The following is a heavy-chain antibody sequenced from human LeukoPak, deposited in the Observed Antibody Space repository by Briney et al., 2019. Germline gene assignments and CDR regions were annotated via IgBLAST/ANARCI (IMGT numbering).Heavy chain of an antibody. CDR3: ARSITMVRGVINWFDP. Sequence: PSQTLSLTCTVSGGSISSGSCYWSWIRQPAGKGLEWIVRIYTSGSTNYNPSLKSRVTISVDTSKNQFSLKLSSVTAADTAVYYCARSITMVRGVINWFDPWGQGTLVTVSS. J-gene: IGHJ5*02. CDR2: IYTSGST. V-gene: IGHV4-61*02. D-gene: IGHD3-10*01. CDR1: GGSISSGSCY.